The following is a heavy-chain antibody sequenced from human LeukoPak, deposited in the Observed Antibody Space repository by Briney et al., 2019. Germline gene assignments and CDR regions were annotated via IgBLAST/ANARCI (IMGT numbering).Heavy chain of an antibody. CDR2: VYSGGST. CDR3: ASSSGWYTHYFHY. Sequence: GGSLRLSCAASGFTVSSNQMSWVRQAPGRGLEWVSIVYSGGSTYYADSVKGRFTISRDNSKNTLYLQMSSLRPEDTAVYYCASSSGWYTHYFHYWGQGTLVTVSS. CDR1: GFTVSSNQ. D-gene: IGHD6-19*01. J-gene: IGHJ4*02. V-gene: IGHV3-66*02.